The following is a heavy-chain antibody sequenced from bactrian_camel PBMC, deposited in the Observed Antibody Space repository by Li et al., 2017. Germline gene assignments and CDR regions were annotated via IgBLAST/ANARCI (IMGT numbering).Heavy chain of an antibody. CDR2: ILTGIGTT. V-gene: IGHV3S61*01. CDR3: AAESSAAVRNVPCVHDYEYDY. CDR1: GYSLSGGC. D-gene: IGHD2*01. Sequence: HVQLVESGGGLVQPGGSLRLSCVVSGYSLSGGCIAWFRQVPGKEREGVAHILTGIGTTYYADSVKGRFKITHDTAENTIYLRMNSLKPEDTGMYYCAAESSAAVRNVPCVHDYEYDYWGQGTQVTVS. J-gene: IGHJ4*01.